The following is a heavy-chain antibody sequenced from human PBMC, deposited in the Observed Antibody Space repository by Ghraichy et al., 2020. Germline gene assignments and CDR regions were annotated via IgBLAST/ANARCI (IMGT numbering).Heavy chain of an antibody. D-gene: IGHD6-13*01. J-gene: IGHJ4*02. V-gene: IGHV3-7*01. CDR1: GFTFSSYW. Sequence: GESLNISCEASGFTFSSYWMNWVRQAPGKGLEWVANIKQDGGEKYYVDSVNGRFTISRDNAKNSVYLQMNSLRAEDTAVYYCAREKQPGGAAAGTGYWGQGTLVTVSS. CDR2: IKQDGGEK. CDR3: AREKQPGGAAAGTGY.